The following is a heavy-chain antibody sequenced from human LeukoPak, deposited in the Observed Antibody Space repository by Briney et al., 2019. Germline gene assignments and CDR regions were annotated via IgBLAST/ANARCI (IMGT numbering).Heavy chain of an antibody. CDR3: ARRSSSWYQVIDY. J-gene: IGHJ4*02. D-gene: IGHD6-13*01. CDR1: GGSFSGHC. CDR2: INHSGGT. V-gene: IGHV4-34*01. Sequence: SETLSLTCAVYGGSFSGHCWSWIRQPPGKGLEWIGEINHSGGTNYNPSLKSRVTISVDTSKNQFSLKLSSVTAADTAVYYCARRSSSWYQVIDYWGQGTLVTVSS.